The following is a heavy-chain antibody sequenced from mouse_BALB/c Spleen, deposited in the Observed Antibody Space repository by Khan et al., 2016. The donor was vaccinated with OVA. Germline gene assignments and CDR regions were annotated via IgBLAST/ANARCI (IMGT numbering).Heavy chain of an antibody. D-gene: IGHD2-10*01. CDR3: ARPPYFSYALLC. CDR1: GYTFTNYG. J-gene: IGHJ4*01. Sequence: QIQLVQSGPELKKPGETVKISCKASGYTFTNYGMNWVKQPPGKALKWMGWINTYTGEPTYADDFKGRFAFSLETSASTAYLQINNLKNEDTATXFCARPPYFSYALLCSSQGTSVPVSS. CDR2: INTYTGEP. V-gene: IGHV9-3-1*01.